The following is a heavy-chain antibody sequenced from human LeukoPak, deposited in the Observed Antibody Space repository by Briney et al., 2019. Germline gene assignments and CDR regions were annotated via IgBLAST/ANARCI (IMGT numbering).Heavy chain of an antibody. CDR1: GFTFSSYG. CDR2: ISGSGGST. Sequence: GGSLRLSCAASGFTFSSYGMSWVRQAPGKGLEWVSAISGSGGSTHYANSVQGRLSISRDNSTNIQYSQINTLVADDSAAFYCSKDRQQGLILDYWGQGTLVTVSS. V-gene: IGHV3-23*01. D-gene: IGHD6-19*01. CDR3: SKDRQQGLILDY. J-gene: IGHJ4*02.